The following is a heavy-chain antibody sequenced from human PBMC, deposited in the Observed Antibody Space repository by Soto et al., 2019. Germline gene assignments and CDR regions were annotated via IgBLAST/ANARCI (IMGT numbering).Heavy chain of an antibody. Sequence: GASVKVSCKASGYTFTSYYMHWVRQAPGQGLEWMGIINPSGGSTSYAQKFQGRVTMTRDTSTSTVYMELSSLRSEDTAVYYCAKAEGDYEGIYWGQGTLVTVSS. CDR1: GYTFTSYY. J-gene: IGHJ4*02. CDR3: AKAEGDYEGIY. CDR2: INPSGGST. V-gene: IGHV1-46*01. D-gene: IGHD4-17*01.